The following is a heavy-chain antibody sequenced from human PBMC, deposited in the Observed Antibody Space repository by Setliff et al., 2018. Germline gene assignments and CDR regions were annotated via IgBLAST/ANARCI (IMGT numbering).Heavy chain of an antibody. V-gene: IGHV4-61*02. CDR1: GGSFDSGTHY. D-gene: IGHD3-9*01. CDR2: IQGTGNT. CDR3: AGTPARGTTWLSPFDC. Sequence: SETLSLTCTVTGGSFDSGTHYWSWIRQPAGKVPEWIGLIQGTGNTNYNPSLQSRATISIDTSKNQISLKITSVTAADTALYSCAGTPARGTTWLSPFDCWGQGIQVTVSS. J-gene: IGHJ4*02.